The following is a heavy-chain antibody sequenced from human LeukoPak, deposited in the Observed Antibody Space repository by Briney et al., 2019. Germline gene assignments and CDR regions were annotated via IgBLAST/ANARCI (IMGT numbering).Heavy chain of an antibody. CDR2: ISSSTSYI. D-gene: IGHD2-21*02. V-gene: IGHV3-21*04. CDR1: GFTFSSYS. Sequence: PGGSLRLSCAASGFTFSSYSMNWVRQAPGKGLEWVSFISSSTSYISYADSVKGRFTISRDNAKSSLWLQMNSLRAEDTAVYYCARADYMTANDYWGQGTLVTVSS. CDR3: ARADYMTANDY. J-gene: IGHJ4*02.